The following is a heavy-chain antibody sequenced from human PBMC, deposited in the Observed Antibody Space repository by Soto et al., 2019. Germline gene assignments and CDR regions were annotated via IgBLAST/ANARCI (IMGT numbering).Heavy chain of an antibody. Sequence: EVQLLESGGGLVQPGGSLRLSCAASGFTFSSYTMSWVRQAPGKGLEWVSPISGSGGTTYYADSVKGRFTISRDNSKNTLYLQMNSLRAEDTAIYYCAREDIDGYCGGGTCYYDYWGQGTLVTVSS. V-gene: IGHV3-23*01. CDR1: GFTFSSYT. J-gene: IGHJ4*02. CDR3: AREDIDGYCGGGTCYYDY. D-gene: IGHD2-15*01. CDR2: ISGSGGTT.